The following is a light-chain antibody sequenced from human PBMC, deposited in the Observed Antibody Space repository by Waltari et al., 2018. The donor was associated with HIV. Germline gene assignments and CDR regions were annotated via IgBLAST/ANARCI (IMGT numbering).Light chain of an antibody. Sequence: QPALTQPPSASGSPGQSVPISCTATSSDIGGYTSVSWYQQYPGKAPKLLIYDLSKRPSGVPDRFSGSKSANTASLTVSGLQADDESYYYCSSYGGSANLLFGGGTKLTVL. J-gene: IGLJ2*01. V-gene: IGLV2-8*01. CDR2: DLS. CDR1: SSDIGGYTS. CDR3: SSYGGSANLL.